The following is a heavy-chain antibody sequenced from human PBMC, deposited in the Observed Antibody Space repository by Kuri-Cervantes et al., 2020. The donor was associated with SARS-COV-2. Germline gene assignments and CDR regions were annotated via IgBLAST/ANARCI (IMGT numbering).Heavy chain of an antibody. CDR1: GGSISSSSYY. CDR3: ASFFQEEYAFDI. J-gene: IGHJ3*02. D-gene: IGHD3-3*01. Sequence: ETLSLTCTVSGGSISSSSYYWGRIRQPPGKGLEWVSAISGSGGSTYYADSVKGRFTISRDNSKNTLYLQMNSLRAEDTAVYYCASFFQEEYAFDIWGQGTMVTVSS. CDR2: ISGSGGST. V-gene: IGHV3-23*01.